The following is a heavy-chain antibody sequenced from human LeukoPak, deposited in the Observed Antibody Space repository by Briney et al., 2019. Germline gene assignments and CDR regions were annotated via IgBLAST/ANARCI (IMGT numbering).Heavy chain of an antibody. V-gene: IGHV4-38-2*02. D-gene: IGHD2-2*01. CDR3: ARDPDQGSLNWFDP. CDR1: GYSISSGYY. J-gene: IGHJ5*02. CDR2: IDHSGST. Sequence: SETLSLTCSVSGYSISSGYYWGWIRQPPGKGLEWIGSIDHSGSTYYNPSLKSRVTISVVTSKNQFSLKLRSVTAADTAVYYCARDPDQGSLNWFDPWGQGTLVTVSS.